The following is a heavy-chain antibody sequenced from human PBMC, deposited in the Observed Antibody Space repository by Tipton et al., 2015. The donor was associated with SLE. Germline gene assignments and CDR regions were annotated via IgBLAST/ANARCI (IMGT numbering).Heavy chain of an antibody. CDR2: VYYSGST. CDR3: ARLEWDGYNSPPYFDS. D-gene: IGHD5-24*01. CDR1: GDSMRNQY. J-gene: IGHJ4*02. Sequence: TLSLTCSVSGDSMRNQYWSWIRQSPGKGLEWIGYVYYSGSTIYNPSLQSRVTISVDTSKSRFSLKLTSVTAADTAIYYCARLEWDGYNSPPYFDSWGQGILVTVSS. V-gene: IGHV4-59*08.